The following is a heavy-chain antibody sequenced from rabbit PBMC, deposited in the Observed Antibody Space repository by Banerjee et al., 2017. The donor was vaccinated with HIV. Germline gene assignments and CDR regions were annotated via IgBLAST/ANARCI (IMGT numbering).Heavy chain of an antibody. Sequence: QEQLEESGGDLVKPEGSLTLTCKASGVDLSSYYYMCWVRQAPGKGLEWIACIYVGSSGSAYYASWAKGRFTVSKTSSTTVTLQMTSLTAADTATYFCAREVAGSEPFNLWGPGTLVTVS. J-gene: IGHJ4*01. D-gene: IGHD4-2*01. CDR3: AREVAGSEPFNL. CDR2: IYVGSSGSA. V-gene: IGHV1S45*01. CDR1: GVDLSSYYY.